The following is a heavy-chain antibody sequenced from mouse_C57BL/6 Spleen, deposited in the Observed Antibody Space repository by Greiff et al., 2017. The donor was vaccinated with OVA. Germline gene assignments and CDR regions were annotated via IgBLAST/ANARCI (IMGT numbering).Heavy chain of an antibody. J-gene: IGHJ4*01. Sequence: VQLQQSGAELVRPGASVTLSCKASGYPFTDSEMHWVKQTPVHGLEWIGAIAPETGGTAYNPKFTGKALLTAGKSSSTAYMELRSLTSEDSAVYYCTRRPPNWEDYAMAYWGQGTSVTVSS. D-gene: IGHD4-1*01. CDR1: GYPFTDSE. V-gene: IGHV1-15*01. CDR2: IAPETGGT. CDR3: TRRPPNWEDYAMAY.